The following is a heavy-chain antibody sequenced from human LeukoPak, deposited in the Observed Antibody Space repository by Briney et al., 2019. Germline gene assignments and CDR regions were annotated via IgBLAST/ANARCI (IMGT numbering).Heavy chain of an antibody. J-gene: IGHJ4*02. D-gene: IGHD2-15*01. CDR1: GGSISSSNW. CDR2: IYYSGST. CDR3: VRRGGCSGGSCYSLYFDY. V-gene: IGHV4-39*01. Sequence: SETLSLTCAVSGGSISSSNWWSWVRQPPGKGLEWIATIYYSGSTYYNPSLNSRVTISVDTSKNQFSLKLTSVTAADTAVYYCVRRGGCSGGSCYSLYFDYWGQGTLVTVSS.